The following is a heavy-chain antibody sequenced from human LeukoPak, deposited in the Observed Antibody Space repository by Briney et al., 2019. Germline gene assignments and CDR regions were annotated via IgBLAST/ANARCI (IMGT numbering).Heavy chain of an antibody. V-gene: IGHV3-7*01. CDR3: AREGRLGTAIVFLRAWFDY. Sequence: GGSLRLSCAASGFTFSSYWMSWVRQAPGKGLEWVANIKQDGSEKYYVDSVKGRFTISRDNAKNSLYLQMNSLRAEDTAVYYCAREGRLGTAIVFLRAWFDYWGQGTLVTVSS. J-gene: IGHJ4*02. CDR2: IKQDGSEK. D-gene: IGHD5-18*01. CDR1: GFTFSSYW.